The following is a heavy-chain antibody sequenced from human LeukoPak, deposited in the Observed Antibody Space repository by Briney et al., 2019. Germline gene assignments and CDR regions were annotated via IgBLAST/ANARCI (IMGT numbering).Heavy chain of an antibody. D-gene: IGHD6-13*01. CDR1: GDSISSSNCY. V-gene: IGHV4-39*07. Sequence: SETLSLTCTVSGDSISSSNCYWGWIRQPPGKGLEWIGSIYFSGGTYYNASLKSRVTISVDTSKNQFSLKLSSVTAADTAVYYCARVRISSSWPMRYWFDPWGQGTLVTVSS. CDR2: IYFSGGT. J-gene: IGHJ5*02. CDR3: ARVRISSSWPMRYWFDP.